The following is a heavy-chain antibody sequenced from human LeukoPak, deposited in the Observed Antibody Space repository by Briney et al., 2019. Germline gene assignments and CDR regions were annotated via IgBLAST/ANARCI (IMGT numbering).Heavy chain of an antibody. Sequence: SETLSLTCTVSGGSISSYYWSWIRQPPGKGLEWIGYIYYSGSTNYNPSLKSRVTISVDTSKNQFSLKLSSVTAADTAVYYCARGVYSSSWSGDFDYWGQGTLVTVSS. V-gene: IGHV4-59*01. D-gene: IGHD6-13*01. CDR3: ARGVYSSSWSGDFDY. CDR1: GGSISSYY. J-gene: IGHJ4*02. CDR2: IYYSGST.